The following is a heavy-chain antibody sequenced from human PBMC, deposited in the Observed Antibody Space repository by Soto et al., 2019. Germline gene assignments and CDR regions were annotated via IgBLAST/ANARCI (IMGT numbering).Heavy chain of an antibody. CDR2: ISSSSSYI. J-gene: IGHJ6*02. Sequence: EVQLVESGGGLVKPGGSLRLSCAASGFTFSSYSMNWVRQAPGKGLEWVSSISSSSSYIYYADSVKGRFTISRDNAKNSLYLQMNSLRAEDTAVYYCARSGYIAARAFYYYGMDVWGQGTTVTVSS. D-gene: IGHD6-6*01. CDR1: GFTFSSYS. CDR3: ARSGYIAARAFYYYGMDV. V-gene: IGHV3-21*01.